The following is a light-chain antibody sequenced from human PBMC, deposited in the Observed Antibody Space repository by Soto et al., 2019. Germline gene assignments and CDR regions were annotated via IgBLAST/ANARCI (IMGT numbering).Light chain of an antibody. Sequence: EIVMTQSPATLSESPGERATLSCRASQSVGSNLAWYQQKPGQAPRLLIYGASTRATGIPARFSGSGSGTEFTLTISSLQSEDFAVYYCQQCDNWLRTFGQGTKVEIK. V-gene: IGKV3-15*01. CDR2: GAS. CDR3: QQCDNWLRT. CDR1: QSVGSN. J-gene: IGKJ1*01.